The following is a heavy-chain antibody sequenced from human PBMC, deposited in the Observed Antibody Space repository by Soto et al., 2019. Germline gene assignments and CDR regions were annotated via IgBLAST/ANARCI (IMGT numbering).Heavy chain of an antibody. Sequence: QVQLVQSGAEVKKPGASVKLSCKASGYTFITSYYTHWVRQAPGQGLEWMGIINPTGTMTKYSERFQGRLTMTRDTSTSTDYMELSTLTSEDTAVYFCARDTGYDHDAFDSWGQGTMVTVSS. CDR1: GYTFITSYY. J-gene: IGHJ3*02. CDR2: INPTGTMT. CDR3: ARDTGYDHDAFDS. V-gene: IGHV1-46*01. D-gene: IGHD5-12*01.